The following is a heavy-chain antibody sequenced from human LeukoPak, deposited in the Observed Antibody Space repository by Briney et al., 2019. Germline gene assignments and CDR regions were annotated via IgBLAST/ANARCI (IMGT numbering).Heavy chain of an antibody. CDR1: EFIFSDYW. V-gene: IGHV3-7*01. CDR2: IKQGGREE. D-gene: IGHD6-13*01. Sequence: GGSLRLSCVASEFIFSDYWMSWVRQAPGKGLEWVANIKQGGREEKYVDSVKGRFTISRDNAKNSLYLQMNSLRAEDTAMYYCARDSAGNDYWGQGTLVTVSS. J-gene: IGHJ4*02. CDR3: ARDSAGNDY.